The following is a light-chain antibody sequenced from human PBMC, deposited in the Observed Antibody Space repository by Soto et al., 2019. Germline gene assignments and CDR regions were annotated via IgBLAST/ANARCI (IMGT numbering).Light chain of an antibody. CDR3: SSYTSSSTLV. V-gene: IGLV2-14*01. Sequence: QSALTQPASVSGSPGQSITISCTGTSSDVGGYNYVSWYQQHPGKAPKLMIXDVSXXXXGVSNRFSGSKSGNTASLTISGXXXXXXXXYYCSSYTSSSTLVFGGGTKVTVL. CDR2: DVS. CDR1: SSDVGGYNY. J-gene: IGLJ2*01.